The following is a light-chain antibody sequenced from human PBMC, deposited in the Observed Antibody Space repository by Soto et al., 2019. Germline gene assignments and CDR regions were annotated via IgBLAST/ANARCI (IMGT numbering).Light chain of an antibody. CDR3: QQYKSYSWT. CDR1: QTISSC. Sequence: DIQLTQSPSTLSASVGDRVTITWRASQTISSCLAWFQQKPGKAPKLRIYKASSLESGVPSRFSGSGSGTEFTLTISSLQPDDFATDYCQQYKSYSWTFGQGTKVDIK. J-gene: IGKJ1*01. CDR2: KAS. V-gene: IGKV1-5*03.